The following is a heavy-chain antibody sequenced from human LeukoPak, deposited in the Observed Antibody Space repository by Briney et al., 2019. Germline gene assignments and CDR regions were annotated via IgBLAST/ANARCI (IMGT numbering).Heavy chain of an antibody. CDR1: GFTFSSYS. D-gene: IGHD1-26*01. J-gene: IGHJ4*02. CDR3: AKKGATTGDFDY. V-gene: IGHV3-23*01. Sequence: GGSLRLSCAASGFTFSSYSMNWVRQAPGKGPEWVSAISGSGGDTYYADSVKGRFTISRDNSKNTLYLQMNSLRAEDTAVYYCAKKGATTGDFDYWGQGTLVTVSS. CDR2: ISGSGGDT.